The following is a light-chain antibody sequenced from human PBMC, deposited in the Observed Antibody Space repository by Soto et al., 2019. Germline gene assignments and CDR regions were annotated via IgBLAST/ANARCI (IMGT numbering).Light chain of an antibody. J-gene: IGLJ2*01. Sequence: QPVLTQSPSASASLGASVKLTCTLSSGHSSYAIAWHQQHPEKGPRYLMKLNSAGSHSKGDRIPDRFSGSSSGAERYLTISSLQSEDEADYYCQTWGTGIQVFGGGTKVTVL. V-gene: IGLV4-69*01. CDR3: QTWGTGIQV. CDR1: SGHSSYA. CDR2: LNSAGSH.